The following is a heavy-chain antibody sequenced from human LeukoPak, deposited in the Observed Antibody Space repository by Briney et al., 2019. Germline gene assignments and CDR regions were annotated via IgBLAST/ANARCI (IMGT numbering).Heavy chain of an antibody. D-gene: IGHD3-22*01. CDR2: INHSGST. V-gene: IGHV4-34*01. J-gene: IGHJ4*02. Sequence: SETLSLTCAVYGGSFSGYYWSWIRQPPGKGLEWIGEINHSGSTNYNPSLKSRVTISVDTSKNQFSLKLSSVTAADTAVYYCARGRRGRYYDSSGYVFDYWGQGTLVTVSS. CDR3: ARGRRGRYYDSSGYVFDY. CDR1: GGSFSGYY.